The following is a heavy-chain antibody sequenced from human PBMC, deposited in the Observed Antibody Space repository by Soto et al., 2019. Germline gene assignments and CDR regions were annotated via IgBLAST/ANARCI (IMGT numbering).Heavy chain of an antibody. J-gene: IGHJ4*01. CDR2: VKSKNDGGTT. V-gene: IGHV3-15*07. CDR3: TTDSYITSIIVRFDY. CDR1: GFTFSNAW. Sequence: EVHLVESGGGLVKPRGSLRLSCAASGFTFSNAWINWVRQAPGKGLEWVGRVKSKNDGGTTDFAAPVKGRFAISRDDSKNMVYLEMNSLQTEDTAIYYCTTDSYITSIIVRFDYWGHGTLVTVSS. D-gene: IGHD3-22*01.